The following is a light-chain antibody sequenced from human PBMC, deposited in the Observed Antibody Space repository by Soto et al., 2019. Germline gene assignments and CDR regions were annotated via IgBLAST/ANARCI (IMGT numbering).Light chain of an antibody. CDR3: AEYTSPSWR. J-gene: IGKJ1*01. V-gene: IGKV3-20*01. CDR2: GTS. Sequence: AVSLSLVALSLTPRARATLSGLASQSAGSSYLAWYQQKPGQAPRVLIYGTSSRATGIPDRFSGSGSGTDFTLTIIRLEPEDVVVYYSAEYTSPSWRFGQRAKL. CDR1: QSAGSSY.